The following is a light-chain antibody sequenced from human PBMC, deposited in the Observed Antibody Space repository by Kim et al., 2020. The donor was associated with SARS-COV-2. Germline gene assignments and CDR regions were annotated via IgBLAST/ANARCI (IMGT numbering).Light chain of an antibody. CDR3: QQYGNSLT. Sequence: SPEERATPSCRASQSITSSYLAWYQQKPGQAPRLLNDGACRGATSIPDRISGSGAGTDFTLTISRLEHEDFAVYYWQQYGNSLTFGGGTKVDIK. CDR1: QSITSSY. J-gene: IGKJ4*01. CDR2: GAC. V-gene: IGKV3-20*01.